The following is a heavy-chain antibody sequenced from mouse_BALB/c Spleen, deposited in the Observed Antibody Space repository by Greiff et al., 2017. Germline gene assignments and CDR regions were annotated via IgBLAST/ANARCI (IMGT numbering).Heavy chain of an antibody. Sequence: EVQRVESGGGLVKPGGSLKLSCAASGFTFSSYAMSWVRQTPEKRLEWVATISSGGSYTYYPDSVKGRFTISRDNAKNTLYLQMSSLRSEDTAMYYCARRGYGHWYFDVWGAGTTVTVSS. CDR1: GFTFSSYA. J-gene: IGHJ1*01. CDR3: ARRGYGHWYFDV. D-gene: IGHD1-2*01. CDR2: ISSGGSYT. V-gene: IGHV5-9-3*01.